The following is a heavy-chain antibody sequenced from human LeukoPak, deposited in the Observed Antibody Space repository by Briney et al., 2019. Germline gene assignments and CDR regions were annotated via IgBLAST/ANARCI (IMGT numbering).Heavy chain of an antibody. Sequence: GSLRLPCAASGFTFSRFWMNWVRQAPGRGLEWVANIDQSGGRNNYVDSVKGRFTISRDNAKNSLFLEMSSLRADDTAVYFCARDVEGGTFDIWGQGTTVTVSS. J-gene: IGHJ3*02. CDR3: ARDVEGGTFDI. D-gene: IGHD3-16*01. V-gene: IGHV3-7*05. CDR1: GFTFSRFW. CDR2: IDQSGGRN.